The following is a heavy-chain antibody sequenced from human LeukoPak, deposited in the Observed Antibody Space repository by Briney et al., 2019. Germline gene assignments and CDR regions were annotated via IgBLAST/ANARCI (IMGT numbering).Heavy chain of an antibody. CDR3: ARASMVRGVSL. D-gene: IGHD3-10*01. CDR1: GGSFSGYY. Sequence: SETLSLTCAVYGGSFSGYYWSWIRQPPGKGLEWIGEINHSGSTNYNPSLKSRVTISVDTSKSQFSLKLSSVTAADTAVYYCARASMVRGVSLWGQGTLVTVSS. V-gene: IGHV4-34*01. CDR2: INHSGST. J-gene: IGHJ4*02.